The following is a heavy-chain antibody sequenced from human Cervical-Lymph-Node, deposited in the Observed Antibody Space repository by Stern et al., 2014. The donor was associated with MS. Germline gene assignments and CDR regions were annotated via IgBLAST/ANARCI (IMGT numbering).Heavy chain of an antibody. V-gene: IGHV3-21*01. CDR2: IDFSSTYT. Sequence: EVQLVESGGGLVKPGGSLRLSCAASGFTFRSYAMNWVRRAPGKGLEWVSVIDFSSTYTYYADSVKGRFTISRDNAKKSLYLQMNSLRAEDTAVYYCARDDWGRDPTAPHYYYDYWGRGTLVTVSS. J-gene: IGHJ4*02. CDR3: ARDDWGRDPTAPHYYYDY. CDR1: GFTFRSYA. D-gene: IGHD2-21*01.